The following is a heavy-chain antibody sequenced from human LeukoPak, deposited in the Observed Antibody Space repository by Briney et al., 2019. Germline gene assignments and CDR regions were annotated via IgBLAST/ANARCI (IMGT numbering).Heavy chain of an antibody. D-gene: IGHD1-26*01. CDR3: AKVPLGCGSYFPYYYYMDV. CDR2: ISDGVGST. Sequence: PGGSLRLSCAASGFTFSNYAMTWVRQAPGKGLEWVSGISDGVGSTFSADSVKGRFTTSRDNSKNTLYLQMNSLRAEDSAVYYCAKVPLGCGSYFPYYYYMDVWGKGTTVTVSS. V-gene: IGHV3-23*01. J-gene: IGHJ6*03. CDR1: GFTFSNYA.